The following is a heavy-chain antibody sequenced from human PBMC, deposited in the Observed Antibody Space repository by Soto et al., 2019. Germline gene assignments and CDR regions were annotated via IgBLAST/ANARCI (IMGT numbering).Heavy chain of an antibody. V-gene: IGHV6-1*01. J-gene: IGHJ3*02. CDR3: ARFDSSGYSLNDAFDI. Sequence: SQTLSLTCAISGDSVSSNSAAWNWIRQSPSRGLEWLGRTYYRSKWYNDYAVSVKSRITINPDTSKNQFSLQLNSVTPEDTVVYYCARFDSSGYSLNDAFDIWGQGTMVTVS. CDR1: GDSVSSNSAA. D-gene: IGHD3-22*01. CDR2: TYYRSKWYN.